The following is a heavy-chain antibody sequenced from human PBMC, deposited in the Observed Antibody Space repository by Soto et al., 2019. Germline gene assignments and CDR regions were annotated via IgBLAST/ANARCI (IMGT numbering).Heavy chain of an antibody. J-gene: IGHJ3*01. CDR2: INAGNGNT. D-gene: IGHD2-2*01. Sequence: GASVKVSCKASGYTFTSYAMHWVRQAPGQRLEWMGWINAGNGNTKYSQKFQGRVTITRDTSASTAYMELSSLRSDDTAVYYCARWLCSSTSCRSNAIDLWGQGTRVTVSS. CDR3: ARWLCSSTSCRSNAIDL. CDR1: GYTFTSYA. V-gene: IGHV1-3*01.